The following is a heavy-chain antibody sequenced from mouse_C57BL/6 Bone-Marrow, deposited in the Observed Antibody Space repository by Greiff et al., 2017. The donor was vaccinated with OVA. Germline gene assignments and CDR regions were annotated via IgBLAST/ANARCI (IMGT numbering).Heavy chain of an antibody. V-gene: IGHV1-64*01. Sequence: QVQLQQPGAELVKPGASVKLPCKASGYTFTSYWMHWVKQRPGQGLEWIGMIHPNSGSTNYNEKFKSKATLTVDKSSSTAYMQLSSLTSEDSAVYYCASHYGSSSYYFDYWGQGTTLTVSS. CDR3: ASHYGSSSYYFDY. CDR1: GYTFTSYW. J-gene: IGHJ2*01. CDR2: IHPNSGST. D-gene: IGHD1-1*01.